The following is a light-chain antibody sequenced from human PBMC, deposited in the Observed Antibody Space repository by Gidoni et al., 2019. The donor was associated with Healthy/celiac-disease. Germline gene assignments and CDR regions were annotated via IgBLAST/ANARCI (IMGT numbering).Light chain of an antibody. CDR2: AAS. CDR1: QSISSY. Sequence: DIQLTQSPSSLSASVGDRVTITSGASQSISSYLNWYQQKPGKAPKLLIYAASSLQSGVPSRFSGSGSGTDFTLTISSLEPEDFATYYCQQNDSTPWTFGQGTKVEIK. J-gene: IGKJ1*01. V-gene: IGKV1-39*01. CDR3: QQNDSTPWT.